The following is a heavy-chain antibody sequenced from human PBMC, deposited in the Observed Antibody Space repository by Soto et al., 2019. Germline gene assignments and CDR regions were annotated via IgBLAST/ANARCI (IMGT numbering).Heavy chain of an antibody. Sequence: SETMSLTCTVSGVYISSSSYYWDWISQPPGKGLEWIGSIFYSGSTNYNPSLKSRVTISVDTSKNQFSLKLTSVTAADTAVYYCARDKITGLFEYWGQGTLVTVSS. J-gene: IGHJ4*02. CDR1: GVYISSSSYY. D-gene: IGHD3-16*01. CDR3: ARDKITGLFEY. CDR2: IFYSGST. V-gene: IGHV4-39*07.